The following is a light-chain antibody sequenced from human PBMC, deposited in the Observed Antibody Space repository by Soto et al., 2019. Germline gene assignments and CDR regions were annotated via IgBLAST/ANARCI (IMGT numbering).Light chain of an antibody. CDR3: LQYNTSPGT. Sequence: DIQMTQSPSSLSASVGDRVTITCRASQGIRNDLDWFQQKPAKAPERLIYAASSLQSGVPSRFIASGSGTKFSLTITTLQAEDFATFYCLQYNTSPGTFCQGTQVEIK. V-gene: IGKV1-17*01. CDR2: AAS. CDR1: QGIRND. J-gene: IGKJ1*01.